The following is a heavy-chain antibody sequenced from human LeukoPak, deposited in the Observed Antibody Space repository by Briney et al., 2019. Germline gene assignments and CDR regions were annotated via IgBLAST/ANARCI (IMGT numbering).Heavy chain of an antibody. Sequence: WINPNSGGTNYAQKFQGRVTMTRDTSISTAYMELSRLRSDDTAVYYCARGGQQLVTDRFDYWGQGTLVTVSS. CDR2: INPNSGGT. CDR3: ARGGQQLVTDRFDY. J-gene: IGHJ4*02. D-gene: IGHD6-13*01. V-gene: IGHV1-2*02.